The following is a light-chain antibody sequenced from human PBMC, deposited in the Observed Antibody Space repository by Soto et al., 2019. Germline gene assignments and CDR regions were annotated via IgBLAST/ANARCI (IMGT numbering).Light chain of an antibody. V-gene: IGKV1-39*01. CDR2: SSS. CDR1: QNIVNY. Sequence: DIQMTQSPASLSVSAGETATLTCRASQNIVNYLSWYQQKPGNAPKLLIYSSSILHDGVASRFSGDGSGTATTLISTRLQSEFFANYCCLQTFTTQITFGRGTKVEIK. CDR3: LQTFTTQIT. J-gene: IGKJ4*01.